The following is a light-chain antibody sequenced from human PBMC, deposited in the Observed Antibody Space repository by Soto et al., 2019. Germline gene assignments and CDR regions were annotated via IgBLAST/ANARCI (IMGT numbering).Light chain of an antibody. CDR3: QQSYSTPPT. CDR2: RVS. Sequence: DIQLTQSPSSLSASVGDRVTITCRASQSITTYLNWYRQKPGKAPKLLIYRVSNLQSGVPPRFSGSGSGTDFTLTISGLQPDDFETYYCQQSYSTPPTFGQGTKVDIK. CDR1: QSITTY. V-gene: IGKV1-39*01. J-gene: IGKJ1*01.